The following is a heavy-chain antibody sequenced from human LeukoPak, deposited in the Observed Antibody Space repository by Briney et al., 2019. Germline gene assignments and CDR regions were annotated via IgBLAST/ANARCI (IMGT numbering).Heavy chain of an antibody. V-gene: IGHV4-30-4*08. J-gene: IGHJ3*02. CDR3: AREVNIQADSDAFDI. CDR1: GGSFRSRIYL. Sequence: TSETLSLTCTVSGGSFRSRIYLWSWIRQTPGEGLEWIGYISYSGSAYYNPSLKSRVTISIDTSNSQFSLRLRSVTAADTAVYYCAREVNIQADSDAFDIWGPGTTVTVSS. CDR2: ISYSGSA. D-gene: IGHD1/OR15-1a*01.